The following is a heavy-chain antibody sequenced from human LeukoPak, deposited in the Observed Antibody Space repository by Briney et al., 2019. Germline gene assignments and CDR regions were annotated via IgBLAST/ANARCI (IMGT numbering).Heavy chain of an antibody. CDR1: GFTFDDYA. D-gene: IGHD1-26*01. CDR3: AKSYYAGDCYGMDV. V-gene: IGHV3-43*02. CDR2: ISGDGGST. J-gene: IGHJ6*02. Sequence: PGGSLRLSCAASGFTFDDYAMHWVRQAPGKGLEWVSLISGDGGSTYYADSVKGRFTISRDNSKNSLYLQMNSLRTEDTALYYCAKSYYAGDCYGMDVWGQGTTVTVSS.